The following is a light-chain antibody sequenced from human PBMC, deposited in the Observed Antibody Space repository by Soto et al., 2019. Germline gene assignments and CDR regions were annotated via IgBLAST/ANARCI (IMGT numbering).Light chain of an antibody. CDR1: QTISNY. CDR2: AAS. Sequence: DIQMIQSPSSLSASVGDRVTITCRTSQTISNYLNWYQQKLGKAPELLIYAASRLHSGVSSRFSGSGSGTDFTLTISSLQPEDFATYYCQQSYSTPQWTFGHGTKVDIK. V-gene: IGKV1-39*01. CDR3: QQSYSTPQWT. J-gene: IGKJ1*01.